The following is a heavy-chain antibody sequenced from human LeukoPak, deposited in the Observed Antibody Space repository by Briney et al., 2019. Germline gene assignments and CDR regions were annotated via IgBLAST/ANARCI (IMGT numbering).Heavy chain of an antibody. J-gene: IGHJ4*02. CDR3: ARGFPPAH. Sequence: GGSLRLSCAASGFIVSGNFMNWVRQAPGKGLEWVSILYAGGTTSYTDSVKGRFTISRDSSKNTLYLQTKSLRAEDTAVYYCARGFPPAHWGQGTLVTVSS. D-gene: IGHD3-10*01. CDR2: LYAGGTT. V-gene: IGHV3-53*01. CDR1: GFIVSGNF.